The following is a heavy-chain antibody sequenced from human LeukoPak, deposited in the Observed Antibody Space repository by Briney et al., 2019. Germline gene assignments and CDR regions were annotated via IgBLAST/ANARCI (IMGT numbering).Heavy chain of an antibody. CDR3: ARGITYYYDSSRMNWPIADY. CDR1: GYTFTSYY. V-gene: IGHV1-46*01. D-gene: IGHD3-22*01. CDR2: INPSGGST. Sequence: SVKVSCKASGYTFTSYYMHWVRQAPGQGLEWMGIINPSGGSTSYAQKFQGRVTMTRDMSTSTVYMELSSLRSEDTAVYYCARGITYYYDSSRMNWPIADYWGQGTLVTVSS. J-gene: IGHJ4*02.